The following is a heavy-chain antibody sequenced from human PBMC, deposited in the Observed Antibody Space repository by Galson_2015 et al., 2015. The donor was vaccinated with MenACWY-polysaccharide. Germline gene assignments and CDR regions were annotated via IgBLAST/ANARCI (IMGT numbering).Heavy chain of an antibody. Sequence: SLRLSCAASGFTFSSYWMHWVRQAPGEGLVWGSRIKTDGSSTSYADSVKGRFTVSRDNAKNTVYLQMNSLRVEDTAVYYCARDPHCGAGCSIHDAFDVWGQGTKVTVSS. J-gene: IGHJ3*01. CDR1: GFTFSSYW. V-gene: IGHV3-74*01. CDR2: IKTDGSST. D-gene: IGHD2-21*02. CDR3: ARDPHCGAGCSIHDAFDV.